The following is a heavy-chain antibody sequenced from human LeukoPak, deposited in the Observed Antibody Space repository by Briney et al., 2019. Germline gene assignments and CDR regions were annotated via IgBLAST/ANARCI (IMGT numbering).Heavy chain of an antibody. CDR2: INPNSGGT. D-gene: IGHD2-15*01. CDR3: ARDIDRVVGGAY. Sequence: ASVKVSCKASGYTFTGYYMHWVRQAPGQGLEWMGWINPNSGGTKYAQKFQGRVTMTRDTSISTAYMELSRLRSDDTAVYYCARDIDRVVGGAYWGQGTLVTVSS. J-gene: IGHJ4*02. V-gene: IGHV1-2*02. CDR1: GYTFTGYY.